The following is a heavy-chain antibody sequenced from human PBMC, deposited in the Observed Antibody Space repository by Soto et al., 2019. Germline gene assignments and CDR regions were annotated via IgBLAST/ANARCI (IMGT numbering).Heavy chain of an antibody. J-gene: IGHJ5*02. Sequence: GGSLRLSCAASRFTVGSSYVSWVRQAPGKGLEWVSVIYTGDTPYYADSVKGRFTISRDNSKNTLYLQMNSLRVEDTAVYYCTRDLMDVVPPADDLFDPWGQGILVTVSS. CDR3: TRDLMDVVPPADDLFDP. CDR2: IYTGDTP. D-gene: IGHD2-2*01. CDR1: RFTVGSSY. V-gene: IGHV3-53*01.